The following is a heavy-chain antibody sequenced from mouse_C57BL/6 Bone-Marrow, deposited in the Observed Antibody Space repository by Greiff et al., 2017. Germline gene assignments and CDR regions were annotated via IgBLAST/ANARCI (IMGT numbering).Heavy chain of an antibody. CDR3: TSPYYYGSSYDY. V-gene: IGHV14-1*01. CDR1: GFNITDYY. J-gene: IGHJ2*01. D-gene: IGHD1-1*01. Sequence: VHVKQSGAELVRPGASVKLSCTASGFNITDYYMHWVKQRPEQGLEWIGRIDPEDGDTKYAPKFQGKATMTADTSSNTAYMQLISLTSEDTAVYYCTSPYYYGSSYDYWGQGTTLTVSS. CDR2: IDPEDGDT.